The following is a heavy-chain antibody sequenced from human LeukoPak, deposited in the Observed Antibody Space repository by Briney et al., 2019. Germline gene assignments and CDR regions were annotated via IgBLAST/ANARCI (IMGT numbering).Heavy chain of an antibody. J-gene: IGHJ4*02. D-gene: IGHD2-15*01. CDR2: INPNSGGT. CDR3: ARDLWGYCSGGSCYSEALGDY. Sequence: ASVKVSCKASGYTFTGYYMHWVRQAPGQGLEWMGWINPNSGGTNYAQKFQGRVTMTRDTSISTAYMELSRLRSDDTAVYYCARDLWGYCSGGSCYSEALGDYWGQGTLVTVSS. V-gene: IGHV1-2*02. CDR1: GYTFTGYY.